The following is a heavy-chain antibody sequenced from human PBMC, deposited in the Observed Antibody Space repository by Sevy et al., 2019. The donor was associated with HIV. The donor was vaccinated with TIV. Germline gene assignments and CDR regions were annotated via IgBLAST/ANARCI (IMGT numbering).Heavy chain of an antibody. J-gene: IGHJ6*02. V-gene: IGHV3-33*01. CDR1: GFTFSSYG. CDR3: ARDTFSMDV. Sequence: GVSLRLSCSASGFTFSSYGMHWVRQAPGKGLEWVAVIWYDASNKYYADSVKGRFTISRDSSKNTLYLQMNSLRVDDTAVYYCARDTFSMDVWGQGTTVTVSS. CDR2: IWYDASNK.